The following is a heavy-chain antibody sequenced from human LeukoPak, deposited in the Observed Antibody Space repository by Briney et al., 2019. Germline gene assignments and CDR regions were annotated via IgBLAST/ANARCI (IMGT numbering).Heavy chain of an antibody. V-gene: IGHV3-48*03. J-gene: IGHJ4*02. Sequence: QPGGSLRLSCAASGFTFSSYEMNWVRQAPGKGLEWVSYISSSGSTIYYADSVKGRFTISSDNAKNSLYLQMNSLRAEDTAVYYCARVYYYVSGSRWGDYFDYWGQGTLVTVSS. CDR2: ISSSGSTI. CDR3: ARVYYYVSGSRWGDYFDY. D-gene: IGHD3-10*01. CDR1: GFTFSSYE.